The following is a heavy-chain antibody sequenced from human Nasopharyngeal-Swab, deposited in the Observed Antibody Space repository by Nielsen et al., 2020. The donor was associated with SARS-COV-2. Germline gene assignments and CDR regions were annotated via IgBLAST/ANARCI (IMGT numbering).Heavy chain of an antibody. J-gene: IGHJ6*02. CDR2: INTNTGNP. CDR1: GYTFTSYA. V-gene: IGHV7-4-1*02. Sequence: ASVKVSCKASGYTFTSYAMNWVRQAPGQGLVWMGWINTNTGNPTYAQGFTGRFVFSLDTSVSTAYLQISSLKAEDTAVYYCAREERGVTLEGGYYYYGMDVWGQGTTVTVSS. D-gene: IGHD3-10*01. CDR3: AREERGVTLEGGYYYYGMDV.